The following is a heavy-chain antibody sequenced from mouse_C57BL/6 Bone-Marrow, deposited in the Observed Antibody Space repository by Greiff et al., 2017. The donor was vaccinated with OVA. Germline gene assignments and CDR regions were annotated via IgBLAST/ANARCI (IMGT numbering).Heavy chain of an antibody. V-gene: IGHV5-12*01. Sequence: EVNVVESGGGLVQPGGSLKLSCAASGFTFSDFYMYWIRQTPEKRLEWVAYISNGGGSTYYPDTVKGRFTISRDNAKNTLYLQVSRLKSEDTAMYYCARLDAMDYWGQGTSVTVSS. CDR2: ISNGGGST. CDR1: GFTFSDFY. CDR3: ARLDAMDY. J-gene: IGHJ4*01.